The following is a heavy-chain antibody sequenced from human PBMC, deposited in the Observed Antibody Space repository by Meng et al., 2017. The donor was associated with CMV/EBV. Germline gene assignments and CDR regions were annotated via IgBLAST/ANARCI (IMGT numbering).Heavy chain of an antibody. CDR3: ARTAVPPYYYDSSGYSMDV. J-gene: IGHJ6*02. CDR1: GYTFTSYY. D-gene: IGHD3-22*01. Sequence: ASVKDSCKASGYTFTSYYMHWVRQAPGQGLEWMGIINPSGGSTSYAQKFQGRVTMTRDTSTSTVYMELSSLRSEDTAVYYCARTAVPPYYYDSSGYSMDVWGQGTTVTVSS. V-gene: IGHV1-46*01. CDR2: INPSGGST.